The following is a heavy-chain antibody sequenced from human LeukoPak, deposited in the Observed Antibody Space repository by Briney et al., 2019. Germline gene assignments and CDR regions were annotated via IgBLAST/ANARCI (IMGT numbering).Heavy chain of an antibody. CDR1: GGSISSYY. CDR3: ARDYGDRLRHFDL. Sequence: SETLSLTCTVSGGSISSYYWNWIRQPAGKGLEWIGRIYTSGSTNYNPSLKSRVTISVDTSKNQFSLKLSSVTAADTAVYYCARDYGDRLRHFDLWGRGTLVTVSS. CDR2: IYTSGST. V-gene: IGHV4-4*07. D-gene: IGHD4-17*01. J-gene: IGHJ2*01.